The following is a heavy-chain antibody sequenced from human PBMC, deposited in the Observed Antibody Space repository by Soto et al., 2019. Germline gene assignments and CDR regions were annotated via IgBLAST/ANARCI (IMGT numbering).Heavy chain of an antibody. J-gene: IGHJ6*02. CDR2: IYTSGGT. CDR1: GGSMTSYY. V-gene: IGHV4-4*07. Sequence: SETLSLTCSVSGGSMTSYYWSWIRQPAGKGLEWIGRIYTSGGTNYNPSLKSRVTMSRDTSKKQISLKLNSVTAADTAVYYCARGEVTGVDYALDVWGQGTTVTVSS. CDR3: ARGEVTGVDYALDV. D-gene: IGHD1-20*01.